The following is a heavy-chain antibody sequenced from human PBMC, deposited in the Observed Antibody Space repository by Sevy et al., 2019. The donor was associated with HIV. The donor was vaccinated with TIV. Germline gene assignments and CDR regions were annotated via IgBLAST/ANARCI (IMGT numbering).Heavy chain of an antibody. CDR3: AKDGITMIGDAFDV. V-gene: IGHV3-23*01. D-gene: IGHD3-22*01. J-gene: IGHJ3*01. Sequence: GGSLRLSCAASGFTFSSYAMSWVRQAPGKGLEWVSGLSGYGGSTYYADSVKGRFTISRDNSKNTLYLQMNSLRAEDTAVYYCAKDGITMIGDAFDVWGQGTMVTVSS. CDR1: GFTFSSYA. CDR2: LSGYGGST.